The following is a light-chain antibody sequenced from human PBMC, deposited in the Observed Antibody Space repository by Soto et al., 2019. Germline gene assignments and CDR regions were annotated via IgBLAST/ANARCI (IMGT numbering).Light chain of an antibody. J-gene: IGKJ3*01. CDR3: QQYVTSPT. CDR1: QSISSY. Sequence: DIQMTQSPSSLSASVGDRVTITCRASQSISSYLNWYQHKPGKAPKVLIYAASSLQSGLPSRFSGSGSGTDFTLTISSLQPEDFAVYYCQQYVTSPTFGPGTKVHIK. V-gene: IGKV1-39*01. CDR2: AAS.